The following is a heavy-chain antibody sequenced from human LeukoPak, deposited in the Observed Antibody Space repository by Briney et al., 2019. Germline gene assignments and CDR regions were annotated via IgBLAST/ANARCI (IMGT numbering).Heavy chain of an antibody. CDR3: ATTPRVVST. Sequence: KPGGSLRLSCAVSGFTFSDAWMNWVRQAQGKRLEWVGRISRRVDGGTTDYAAPVKGRFTISRDDSKNTLYLEMNSLKIEDTAVYYCATTPRVVSTWGQGTLVTVSS. J-gene: IGHJ5*02. CDR2: ISRRVDGGTT. D-gene: IGHD3-3*01. V-gene: IGHV3-15*01. CDR1: GFTFSDAW.